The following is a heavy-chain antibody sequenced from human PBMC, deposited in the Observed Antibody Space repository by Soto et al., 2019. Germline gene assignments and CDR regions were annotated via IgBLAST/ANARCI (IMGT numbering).Heavy chain of an antibody. CDR1: GFTVSIYG. D-gene: IGHD1-26*01. J-gene: IGHJ4*02. Sequence: GGCLRLASATSGFTVSIYGIHWVRQAQGKGLEWVAVKWFFASGGNEYYADSVKGRFAISRDDSKKTAYLEMKSLRAEDTAFYYCRRDPYSGSRYYVDLWGQGTQVTVSS. CDR3: RRDPYSGSRYYVDL. V-gene: IGHV3-33*01. CDR2: KWFFASGGNE.